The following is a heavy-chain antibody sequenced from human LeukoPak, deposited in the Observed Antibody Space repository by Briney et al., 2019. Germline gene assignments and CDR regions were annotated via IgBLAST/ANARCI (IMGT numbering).Heavy chain of an antibody. D-gene: IGHD6-13*01. Sequence: PSETLSLTCTVSGVSISSSSYYWGWIRQPPGKGLEWIGSIYYSGSTYYNPSLKSRVTISVDTSKNQFSLKLSSVTAADTAVYYCARERYSSSWQDYFDYWGQGTLVTVSS. V-gene: IGHV4-39*07. J-gene: IGHJ4*02. CDR2: IYYSGST. CDR1: GVSISSSSYY. CDR3: ARERYSSSWQDYFDY.